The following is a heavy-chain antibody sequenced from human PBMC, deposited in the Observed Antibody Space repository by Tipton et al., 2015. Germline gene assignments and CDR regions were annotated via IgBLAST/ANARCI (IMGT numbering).Heavy chain of an antibody. CDR2: IIPSSSTI. CDR1: GFTFTHYW. CDR3: ARDRAWAFDI. J-gene: IGHJ3*02. Sequence: SLRLSCAASGFTFTHYWMTWVRQAPGKGLEWVSYIIPSSSTIDYADSVKGRFAISRDNGKNSVYLQMNSLRDEDTAVYYCARDRAWAFDIWGQGTMVTVSS. D-gene: IGHD3-10*01. V-gene: IGHV3-48*02.